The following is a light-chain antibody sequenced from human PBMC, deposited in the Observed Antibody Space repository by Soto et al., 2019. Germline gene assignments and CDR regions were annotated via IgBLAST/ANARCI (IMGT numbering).Light chain of an antibody. Sequence: DIQMTQSPSTLSASVGDRVTITCRASQSISSWLAWYQQKPGKAPKLLIYDASSLESGVPSRFSGSGSGTEFTFTISILQPDDFATYYFQQYNSFWTFSQGTKVDIK. J-gene: IGKJ1*01. CDR3: QQYNSFWT. CDR1: QSISSW. V-gene: IGKV1-5*01. CDR2: DAS.